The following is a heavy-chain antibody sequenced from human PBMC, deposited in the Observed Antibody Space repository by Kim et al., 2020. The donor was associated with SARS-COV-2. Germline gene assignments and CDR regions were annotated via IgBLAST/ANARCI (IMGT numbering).Heavy chain of an antibody. CDR2: ITSQSGTI. CDR3: AKVSTPNTMFDAFDV. D-gene: IGHD2-15*01. CDR1: GFVFGDHT. Sequence: GGSLRLSCAASGFVFGDHTIIWVRQAPGKGLQWISYITSQSGTIYYTDSVRGRFTMSRDNAKNSVYLQMNRLRDDDSAVYYCAKVSTPNTMFDAFDVWG. J-gene: IGHJ3*01. V-gene: IGHV3-48*02.